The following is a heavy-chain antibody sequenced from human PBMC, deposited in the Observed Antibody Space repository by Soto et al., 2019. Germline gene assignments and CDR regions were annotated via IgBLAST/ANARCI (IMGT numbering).Heavy chain of an antibody. D-gene: IGHD3-22*01. CDR3: ARLESSAYYHAFDI. Sequence: SQTLSLTCAISGDSVPSNSAAWNWIRQSPSRGLEWLGRTYYRSKWYNDYAVSMKSRITINPDTSKNQFSLQLNSVTPEDTAVYYCARLESSAYYHAFDIWGQGTMVTVSS. J-gene: IGHJ3*02. CDR1: GDSVPSNSAA. CDR2: TYYRSKWYN. V-gene: IGHV6-1*01.